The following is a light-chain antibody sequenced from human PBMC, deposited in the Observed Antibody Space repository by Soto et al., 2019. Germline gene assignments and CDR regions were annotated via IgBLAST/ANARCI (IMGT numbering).Light chain of an antibody. J-gene: IGLJ1*01. CDR1: SSDVGGYNF. CDR2: EVT. Sequence: QSVLTQPASVFGSPGQSITISCTGTSSDVGGYNFVSWYQQLPGKAPKLMIYEVTSRPSGVSNRFSGSKSGNTASLTISGLQPEDEAEYYCSSYTTSGTVVFGTGTKVTVL. V-gene: IGLV2-14*03. CDR3: SSYTTSGTVV.